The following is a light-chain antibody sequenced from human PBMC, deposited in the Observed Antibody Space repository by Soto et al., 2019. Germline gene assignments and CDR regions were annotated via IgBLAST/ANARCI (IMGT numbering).Light chain of an antibody. CDR3: TSFTTAYTHV. Sequence: QSALTQPASVSGSPGQSITVSCTGTSSDIGSYDYVSWYQQHPGKVPKLMIYDVSNRPSGVSNRFSGSKSGNTASLTISWLQAEDEADYYCTSFTTAYTHVFGTGTKLTVL. V-gene: IGLV2-14*03. CDR2: DVS. J-gene: IGLJ1*01. CDR1: SSDIGSYDY.